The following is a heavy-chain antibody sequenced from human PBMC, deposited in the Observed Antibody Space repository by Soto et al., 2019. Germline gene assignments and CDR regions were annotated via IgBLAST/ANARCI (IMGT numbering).Heavy chain of an antibody. V-gene: IGHV1-8*01. CDR2: MNPNSGET. CDR1: GYTFTNYD. Sequence: QVQLVQSGAEVKKPGASVKVSCKASGYTFTNYDFNWVRQATGQGPEWMGWMNPNSGETGYAQKCQGRVTMTRDTSISTAYMELSSLTSEDTAVYYCARGPRNWGVDYWGQGTLVTVSS. D-gene: IGHD7-27*01. J-gene: IGHJ4*02. CDR3: ARGPRNWGVDY.